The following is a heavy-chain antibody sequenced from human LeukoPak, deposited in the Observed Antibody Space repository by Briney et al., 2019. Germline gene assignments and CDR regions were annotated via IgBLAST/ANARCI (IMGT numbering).Heavy chain of an antibody. CDR2: IRSSSSTI. J-gene: IGHJ4*02. Sequence: PGXSLRLSCAASGFTFSSYSMNWVRQARGKGLEWVSYIRSSSSTIYYADSVKGRFTISRNNAKNSLYLQMNSLRAEDTAVYYCARADYYGSGSYYTSDYWGQGTLVTVSS. D-gene: IGHD3-10*01. CDR3: ARADYYGSGSYYTSDY. V-gene: IGHV3-48*01. CDR1: GFTFSSYS.